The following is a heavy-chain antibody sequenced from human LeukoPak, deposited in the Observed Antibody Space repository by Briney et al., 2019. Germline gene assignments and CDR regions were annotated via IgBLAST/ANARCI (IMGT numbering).Heavy chain of an antibody. V-gene: IGHV1-69*05. J-gene: IGHJ4*02. CDR2: IIPIFGTA. Sequence: ASVKVSCKASGGTFSSYAISWVRQAPGQGLEWMGRIIPIFGTANYAQKFQGRVTITTDESTSTDYMELSSLRSEDTAVYYCARELKYYYDSSGYYDYWGQGTLVTVS. CDR3: ARELKYYYDSSGYYDY. CDR1: GGTFSSYA. D-gene: IGHD3-22*01.